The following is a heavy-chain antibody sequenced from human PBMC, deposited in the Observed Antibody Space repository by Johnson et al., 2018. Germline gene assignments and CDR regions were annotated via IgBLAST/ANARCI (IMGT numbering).Heavy chain of an antibody. CDR2: ISYDGTNT. CDR1: GFTFSRCR. J-gene: IGHJ4*02. V-gene: IGHV3-30*03. Sequence: QVQLVESGGGVVQPGGSLRLSCAASGFTFSRCRMHLVRQAPGKGLEWVAVISYDGTNTYYAESVKGRFTISRDNSKNTVYLQMNRLTPEDTAVYYCARGFYDSSGYSAPFDCWGRGTLVTVSS. CDR3: ARGFYDSSGYSAPFDC. D-gene: IGHD3-22*01.